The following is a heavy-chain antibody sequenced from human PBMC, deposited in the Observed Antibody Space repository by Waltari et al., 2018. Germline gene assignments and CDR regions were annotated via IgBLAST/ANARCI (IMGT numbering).Heavy chain of an antibody. CDR1: GGSISSGGYY. CDR2: SDYSGST. J-gene: IGHJ6*03. V-gene: IGHV4-31*03. Sequence: QVQLQESGPGLVKPSQTLSLTCTVSGGSISSGGYYWSWIRQHPGKGLEWVGYSDYSGSTSYNPSLKSRVTISVDTSKNQFSLKLSSVTAADTAVYYCARGADYYYMDVWGKGTTVTVSS. CDR3: ARGADYYYMDV.